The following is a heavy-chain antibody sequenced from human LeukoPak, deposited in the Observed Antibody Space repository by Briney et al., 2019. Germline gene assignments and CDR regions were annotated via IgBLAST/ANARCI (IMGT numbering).Heavy chain of an antibody. CDR2: ITPFNGNT. Sequence: TGSSVKVSCKAFGYTFTYRYLHWVRQAPGQALEWMGWITPFNGNTNYAQKFQDRVTITRDRSMSTAYMELSSLRSEDTAMYYCASSLAEYFDYWGQGTLVTVSS. V-gene: IGHV1-45*02. J-gene: IGHJ4*02. CDR1: GYTFTYRY. CDR3: ASSLAEYFDY.